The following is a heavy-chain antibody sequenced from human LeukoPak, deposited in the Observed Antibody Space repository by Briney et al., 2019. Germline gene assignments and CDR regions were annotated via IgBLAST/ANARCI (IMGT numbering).Heavy chain of an antibody. CDR3: ARAPKIGYCSSTSCSRFDY. J-gene: IGHJ4*02. V-gene: IGHV1-18*01. D-gene: IGHD2-2*01. Sequence: WASVKVSCKASGYTFTSYGISWVRQAPRQGLEWMGWISAYKGNTNYAQKVQGRVTMTTDTSTSTAYMELRSLRSDDTAVYYCARAPKIGYCSSTSCSRFDYWGQGTLVTVSS. CDR2: ISAYKGNT. CDR1: GYTFTSYG.